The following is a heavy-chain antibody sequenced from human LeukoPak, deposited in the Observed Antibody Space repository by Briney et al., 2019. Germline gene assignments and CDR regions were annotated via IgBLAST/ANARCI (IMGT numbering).Heavy chain of an antibody. V-gene: IGHV4-59*01. Sequence: SETLSLTCTVSGGSISRYYWSWIRQPPGKGLEWIGYVHDSGSTDYNPSLKSRVTISEDSSKNHFFLKLTSVTAADTAVYYCARDVAEGFDIWGQGTMVTVSS. CDR1: GGSISRYY. D-gene: IGHD2-15*01. J-gene: IGHJ3*02. CDR2: VHDSGST. CDR3: ARDVAEGFDI.